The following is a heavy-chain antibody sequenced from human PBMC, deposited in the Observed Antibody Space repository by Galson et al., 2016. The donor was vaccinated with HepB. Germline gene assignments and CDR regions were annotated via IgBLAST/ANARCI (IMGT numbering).Heavy chain of an antibody. CDR1: GFTFRTNA. CDR2: ISCSGGTT. V-gene: IGHV3-23*01. Sequence: SLRLSCAASGFTFRTNAMSWVRQAPGKGLECVSGISCSGGTTTYADSVKGRFTISRDNSKNTLVPKMNSLRAEDTAVYYCAKTLYGGNSDWGQGTLVTVSS. J-gene: IGHJ4*02. D-gene: IGHD4-23*01. CDR3: AKTLYGGNSD.